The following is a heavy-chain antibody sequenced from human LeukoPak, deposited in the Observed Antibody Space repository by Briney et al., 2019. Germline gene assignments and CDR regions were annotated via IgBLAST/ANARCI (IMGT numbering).Heavy chain of an antibody. V-gene: IGHV3-21*01. CDR3: ARDLSKLLDL. J-gene: IGHJ2*01. CDR1: GFTFSSYS. CDR2: ISSSSSYI. Sequence: GGSLRLSCAASGFTFSSYSMNWVHQAPGKGLEWVSSISSSSSYIYYADSVKGRFTISRDNAKNSLYLQMNSLRAEDTAVYYCARDLSKLLDLWGRGTLVTVSS. D-gene: IGHD1-26*01.